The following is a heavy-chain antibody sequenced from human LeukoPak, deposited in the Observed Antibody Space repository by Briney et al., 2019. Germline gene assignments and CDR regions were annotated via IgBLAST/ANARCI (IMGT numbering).Heavy chain of an antibody. V-gene: IGHV4-61*02. D-gene: IGHD3-10*01. Sequence: SETLSPTCTVSGGSISSGSYYWSWIRQPAGKGLEWIGRIYTSGSTNYNPSLKSRVTISVDTSKNQFSLKLSSVTAADTAVYYCARESVLLWFGEFPGGMDVWGQGTTVTVSS. CDR2: IYTSGST. CDR1: GGSISSGSYY. J-gene: IGHJ6*02. CDR3: ARESVLLWFGEFPGGMDV.